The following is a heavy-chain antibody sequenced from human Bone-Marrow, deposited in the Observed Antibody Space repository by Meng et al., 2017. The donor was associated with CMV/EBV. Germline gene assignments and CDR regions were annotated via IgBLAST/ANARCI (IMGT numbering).Heavy chain of an antibody. V-gene: IGHV1-46*01. CDR3: ARALRCSSTSCYHGFDP. CDR2: LNPSGGST. D-gene: IGHD2-2*01. CDR1: TFSSYY. J-gene: IGHJ5*02. Sequence: TFSSYYMHWVRQAPGQGLEWMGILNPSGGSTSYAQKFQGRVTMTRDTSTSTVYMELSSLRSEDTAVYYCARALRCSSTSCYHGFDPWGQGTLVTVSS.